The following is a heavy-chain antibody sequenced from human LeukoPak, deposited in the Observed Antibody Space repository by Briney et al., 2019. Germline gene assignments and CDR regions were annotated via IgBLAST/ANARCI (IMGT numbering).Heavy chain of an antibody. V-gene: IGHV4-4*07. J-gene: IGHJ5*02. CDR2: IYTSGST. Sequence: SETLSLTCTVSGGSISSYYWSWIRQPAGKGLEWIGRIYTSGSTNYNPSLKSRVTISVDTSKNQFSLKLSSVTAADTAVYYCARLFPGSGWAPNWFDPWGQGTLVTVSS. CDR1: GGSISSYY. D-gene: IGHD6-19*01. CDR3: ARLFPGSGWAPNWFDP.